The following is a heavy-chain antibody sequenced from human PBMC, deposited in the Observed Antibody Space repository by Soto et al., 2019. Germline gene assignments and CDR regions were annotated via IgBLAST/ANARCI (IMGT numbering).Heavy chain of an antibody. D-gene: IGHD5-18*01. CDR1: GFTFSSYS. CDR3: ARAHTAMSAFDI. CDR2: ISSSSSYI. Sequence: GGSLRLSCAASGFTFSSYSMNWVRQAPGKGLEWVSSISSSSSYIYYADSVKGRFTISRDNAKNSLYLQMNSLRAEDTAVYYCARAHTAMSAFDIWGQGTMVTVSS. J-gene: IGHJ3*02. V-gene: IGHV3-21*01.